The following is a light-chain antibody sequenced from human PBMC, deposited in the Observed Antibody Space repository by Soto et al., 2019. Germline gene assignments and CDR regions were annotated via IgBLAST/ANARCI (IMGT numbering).Light chain of an antibody. CDR2: GNN. V-gene: IGLV1-40*01. J-gene: IGLJ3*02. CDR3: QSYDSSLSGWV. CDR1: SSNIGADYH. Sequence: QSVLTQPPSVSGAPGQRVTISCTGSSSNIGADYHVHWFQQIPGAAPTLLIYGNNIRPSGVSDRFSGSKSDTSASLAITALQAEDEADYYCQSYDSSLSGWVFGGGTKVTVL.